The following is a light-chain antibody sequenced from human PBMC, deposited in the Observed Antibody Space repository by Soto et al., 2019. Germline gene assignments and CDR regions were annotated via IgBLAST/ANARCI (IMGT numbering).Light chain of an antibody. CDR1: ISDIGSYYY. CDR2: GVT. J-gene: IGLJ1*01. CDR3: LSYADTAYV. Sequence: QSALTQPASVSGSPGQSITISCTGTISDIGSYYYVSWYQHHPGKAPQLIIYGVTNRPSGISSRFSGSKSGNTASLTISGLQAEDEAEYYCLSYADTAYVFGTGTKLTVL. V-gene: IGLV2-14*01.